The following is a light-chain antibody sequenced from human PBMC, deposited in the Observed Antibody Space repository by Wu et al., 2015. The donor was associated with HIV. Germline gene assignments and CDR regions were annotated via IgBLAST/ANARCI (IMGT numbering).Light chain of an antibody. CDR1: QSISNNY. Sequence: EIVLTQSPGTLSLSPGERATLSCRASQSISNNYLAWYQQKPGQAPRVLIYGAPSRATGIPDRFSGGGSGTDFSLTISRLEPEDFAVYYCQQYVSSITFGQGTRLDIK. J-gene: IGKJ5*01. CDR2: GAP. V-gene: IGKV3-20*01. CDR3: QQYVSSIT.